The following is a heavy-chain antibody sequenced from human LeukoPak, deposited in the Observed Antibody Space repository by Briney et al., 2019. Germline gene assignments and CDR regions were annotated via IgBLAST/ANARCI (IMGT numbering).Heavy chain of an antibody. CDR2: INYSGANT. CDR3: AKREGPGVSDY. CDR1: GFTFSTYA. D-gene: IGHD5/OR15-5a*01. Sequence: GGSLRLSCAASGFTFSTYAMSWVRQAPGKGLQWVSGINYSGANTYYADSVKGRFTISRDNSKNTLYLQMHSLRDEDTAVYYCAKREGPGVSDYWGQGTLVTVSS. J-gene: IGHJ4*02. V-gene: IGHV3-23*01.